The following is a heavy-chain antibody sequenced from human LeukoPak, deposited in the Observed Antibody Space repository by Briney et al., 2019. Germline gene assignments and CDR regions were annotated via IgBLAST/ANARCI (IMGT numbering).Heavy chain of an antibody. CDR1: GGSISSYY. D-gene: IGHD5-18*01. CDR2: IYTSGCT. Sequence: SETLSLTCTVSGGSISSYYWSWIRQPAGKGLEWIGRIYTSGCTNYNPSLRSRVTMSVDTSKNQFSLKLSSVTAADTAVYYCARAGRGYSYGYYWFDPWGQGTLVTASS. CDR3: ARAGRGYSYGYYWFDP. J-gene: IGHJ5*02. V-gene: IGHV4-4*07.